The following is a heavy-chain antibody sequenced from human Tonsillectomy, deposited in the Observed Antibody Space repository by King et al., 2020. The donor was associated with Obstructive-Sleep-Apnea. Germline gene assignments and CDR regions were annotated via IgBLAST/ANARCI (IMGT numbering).Heavy chain of an antibody. Sequence: ITLKESGPTLVKPTQTLTLTCTFSGFSLSTSGVGVGWIRQPPGKALECLALIYWNDDKRYSPSLKRRLTITKDTPKNQVVLTMTNMDPLDTATYYCAHHQTYYYGSGSYPPFFQHWGQGTLVTVSS. CDR3: AHHQTYYYGSGSYPPFFQH. D-gene: IGHD3-10*01. CDR1: GFSLSTSGVG. V-gene: IGHV2-5*01. CDR2: IYWNDDK. J-gene: IGHJ1*01.